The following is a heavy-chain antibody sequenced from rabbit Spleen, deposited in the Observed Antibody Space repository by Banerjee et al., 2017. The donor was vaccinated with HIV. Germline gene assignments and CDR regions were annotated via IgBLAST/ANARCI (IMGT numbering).Heavy chain of an antibody. CDR3: ARDLVGVIGWNFYL. CDR2: INTATGKA. Sequence: LEESGGGLVKPGGTLTLTCTVSGFSFSSNWICWVRQAPGKGLEWIACINTATGKAVYATWAKGRFTISRTSSTTVTLRMTSLTAADRAAYFCARDLVGVIGWNFYLWGPGTLVTVS. V-gene: IGHV1S45*01. J-gene: IGHJ4*01. D-gene: IGHD1-1*01. CDR1: GFSFSSNW.